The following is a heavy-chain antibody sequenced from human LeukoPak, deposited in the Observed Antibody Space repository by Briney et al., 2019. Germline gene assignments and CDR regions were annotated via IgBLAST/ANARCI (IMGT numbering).Heavy chain of an antibody. J-gene: IGHJ6*04. CDR2: IYHSRST. Sequence: SETLSLTCAVSGYSISSGYYWGWIRQPPGKGLEWIGSIYHSRSTYYNPSLKSRVTISVDTSKNQFSLKLSSVTAADTAVYYCARGAVVAATGYYYGMDVWGKGTTVTVSS. V-gene: IGHV4-38-2*01. D-gene: IGHD2-15*01. CDR3: ARGAVVAATGYYYGMDV. CDR1: GYSISSGYY.